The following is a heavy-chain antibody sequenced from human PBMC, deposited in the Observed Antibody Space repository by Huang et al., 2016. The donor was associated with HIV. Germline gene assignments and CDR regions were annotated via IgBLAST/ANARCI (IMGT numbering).Heavy chain of an antibody. CDR2: IIPVFGTT. J-gene: IGHJ4*02. CDR3: ARQLYDSTGYLLGARLLD. V-gene: IGHV1-69*12. D-gene: IGHD3-22*01. CDR1: GGTFSNYG. Sequence: QVQLVQSGAEVKKPGSTVKVSCKASGGTFSNYGIRWVRQAPGQGLEWMGGIIPVFGTTTDAQKGQGRVTVTADESTSTAYMELNSLRSEDTAVYYCARQLYDSTGYLLGARLLDWGQGTLVTVSS.